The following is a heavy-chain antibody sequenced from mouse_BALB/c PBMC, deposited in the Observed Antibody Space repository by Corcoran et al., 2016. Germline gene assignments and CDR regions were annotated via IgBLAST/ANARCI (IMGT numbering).Heavy chain of an antibody. CDR1: GFNIKDTY. CDR2: IDPANGNT. V-gene: IGHV14-3*02. Sequence: EVQLEQSGAELVKPGTSVKLSCTSAGFNIKDTYRHWVKQRPEQGLEWIGRIDPANGNTKYDPKFQGKATITADTSSNTAYLQLSSLTSEDTAVYYCANCDWYFDVWGAGTTVTVSS. CDR3: ANCDWYFDV. J-gene: IGHJ1*01.